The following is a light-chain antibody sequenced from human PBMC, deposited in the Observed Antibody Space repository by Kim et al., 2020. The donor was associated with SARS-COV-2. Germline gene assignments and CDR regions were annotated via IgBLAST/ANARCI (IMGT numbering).Light chain of an antibody. V-gene: IGKV1-33*01. Sequence: DIQMTQSPSSLSASVGDRVTITCQASQDISNYFNWYQQKPGKAPKLLIYDASNLETGVPSRFSGSGSGTDFTFTISSLQPEDIATYYCQQYDNLLLTFGGGTKLEI. CDR3: QQYDNLLLT. J-gene: IGKJ4*01. CDR1: QDISNY. CDR2: DAS.